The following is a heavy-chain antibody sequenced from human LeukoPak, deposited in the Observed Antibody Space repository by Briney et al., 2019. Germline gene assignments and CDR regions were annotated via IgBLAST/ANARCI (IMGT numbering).Heavy chain of an antibody. D-gene: IGHD6-13*01. Sequence: SETLSLTCTVSGGSISSYYWNWIRKPQGKGLERMGNIYYSGSTNYNPSLKSRVTISVDTSKNQFSLKLSSVTAADTAVYYCARDSSSWYYHDAFDIWGQGTMVTVSS. J-gene: IGHJ3*02. CDR3: ARDSSSWYYHDAFDI. V-gene: IGHV4-59*01. CDR2: IYYSGST. CDR1: GGSISSYY.